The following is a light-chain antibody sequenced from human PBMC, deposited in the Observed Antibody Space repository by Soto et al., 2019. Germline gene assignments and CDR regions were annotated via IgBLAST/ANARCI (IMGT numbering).Light chain of an antibody. CDR1: SSDVGSYSL. V-gene: IGLV2-23*01. CDR3: CSYASSSSVV. CDR2: EGS. Sequence: QSALAQPASVSGSPGQSITISCAGTSSDVGSYSLVSWYQQHPGEAPQLMIYEGSKRPPGVSNRFSGSKSGNTASLTISGLQAEDEADYYCCSYASSSSVVFGGGTKLTVL. J-gene: IGLJ2*01.